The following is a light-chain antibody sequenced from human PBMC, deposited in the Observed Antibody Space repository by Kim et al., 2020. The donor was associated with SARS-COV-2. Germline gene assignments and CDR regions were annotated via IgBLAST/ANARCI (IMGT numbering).Light chain of an antibody. CDR3: GTWDSSLSAWV. CDR1: SSNIGNNY. Sequence: GQTVTISCSGSSSNIGNNYVSWYQQLPGTAPKLLIYDNNKRPSGIPDRFSGSKSGTSATLGITGLQTGDEADYYCGTWDSSLSAWVFGGGTQLTVL. CDR2: DNN. J-gene: IGLJ3*02. V-gene: IGLV1-51*01.